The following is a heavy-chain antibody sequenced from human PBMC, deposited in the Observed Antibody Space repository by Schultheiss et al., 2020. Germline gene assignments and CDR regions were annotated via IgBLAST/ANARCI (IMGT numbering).Heavy chain of an antibody. CDR1: GGSFSGYY. J-gene: IGHJ4*02. Sequence: SETLSLTCAVYGGSFSGYYWSWIRQPPGKGLEWIGEIKHSGSTNYNPSLKSRVTISVDTSKNQFSLKLSSVTAADTAVYYCAGITVARECWGQGTLVTVSS. V-gene: IGHV4-34*01. D-gene: IGHD4-23*01. CDR2: IKHSGST. CDR3: AGITVAREC.